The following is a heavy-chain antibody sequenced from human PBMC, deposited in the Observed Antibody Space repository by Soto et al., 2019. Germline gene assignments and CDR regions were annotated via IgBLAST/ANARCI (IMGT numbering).Heavy chain of an antibody. Sequence: GGSLRLSCAASGFSFSICVMNWVRQAPGKGLEWISYISGGSGTIYYADSVKGRFTVSRDNAKNSLYLQMNNLRDEDTAVYYCARGRYGSGTSPYIDSWGQGTLVTVSS. J-gene: IGHJ4*02. D-gene: IGHD3-10*01. CDR2: ISGGSGTI. V-gene: IGHV3-48*02. CDR3: ARGRYGSGTSPYIDS. CDR1: GFSFSICV.